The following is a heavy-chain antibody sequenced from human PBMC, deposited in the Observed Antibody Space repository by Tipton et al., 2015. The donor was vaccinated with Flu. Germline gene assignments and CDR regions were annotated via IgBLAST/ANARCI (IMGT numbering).Heavy chain of an antibody. CDR2: IWHDGSKE. V-gene: IGHV3-33*01. J-gene: IGHJ3*02. CDR3: TRSYYYDSSGYDTFDI. Sequence: RSLRLSCAASGFYFSSYGMHWVRQAPGKGLDWVAVIWHDGSKEYYADSVKGRFTISRDNSRNTLYLRMYGLRVEDTAIYYCTRSYYYDSSGYDTFDIWGQGTMVTVSS. CDR1: GFYFSSYG. D-gene: IGHD3-22*01.